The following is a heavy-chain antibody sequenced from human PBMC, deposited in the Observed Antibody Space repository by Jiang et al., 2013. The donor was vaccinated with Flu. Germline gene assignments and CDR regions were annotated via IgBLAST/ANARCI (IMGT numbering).Heavy chain of an antibody. V-gene: IGHV3-23*01. CDR2: IGGAGGTTT. CDR1: GFTFSTYA. Sequence: VQLLESGGGLVQPGGSLRLLCEASGFTFSTYAMSWIRQAPGKGLEWVSTIGGAGGTTTYYADSVKGRFTISRDDSKNTFFLQMNSLRVEDTAIYYCSKGAKWYGELSHDYWGQGTLVTVSS. J-gene: IGHJ4*02. CDR3: SKGAKWYGELSHDY. D-gene: IGHD3-10*01.